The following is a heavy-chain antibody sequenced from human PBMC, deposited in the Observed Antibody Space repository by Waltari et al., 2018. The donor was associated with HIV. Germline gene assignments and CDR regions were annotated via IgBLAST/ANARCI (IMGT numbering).Heavy chain of an antibody. CDR2: INPGTGDT. Sequence: QVQLVQSGAEVKKPGDSVKVSCKASGYTFTGYYMHWVRQAPGQGLEWMGRINPGTGDTNYTQNFQGRVTMTRDTSISTAYMELSRLRSDDTAVYYCAREDIVSTINYYFDLWGRGTLVTV. V-gene: IGHV1-2*06. CDR1: GYTFTGYY. J-gene: IGHJ2*01. CDR3: AREDIVSTINYYFDL. D-gene: IGHD5-12*01.